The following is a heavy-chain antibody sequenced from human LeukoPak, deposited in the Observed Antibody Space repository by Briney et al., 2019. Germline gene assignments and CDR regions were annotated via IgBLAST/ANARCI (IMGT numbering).Heavy chain of an antibody. J-gene: IGHJ4*02. Sequence: PGGSLRLSCAASGFTFDDYAMHWVRQVPGKGLEWVSGISWNSANIGYADSVKGRFTISRDNAKKSLYLQMNSLRPEDTALYYCAKDTLSAYYDSSGSYPFFDSWGQGTLVSVSS. V-gene: IGHV3-9*01. CDR2: ISWNSANI. D-gene: IGHD3-22*01. CDR1: GFTFDDYA. CDR3: AKDTLSAYYDSSGSYPFFDS.